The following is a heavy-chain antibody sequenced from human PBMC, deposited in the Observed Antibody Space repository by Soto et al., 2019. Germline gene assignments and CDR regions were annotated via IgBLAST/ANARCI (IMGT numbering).Heavy chain of an antibody. V-gene: IGHV3-30*18. CDR2: ISYDGSNK. J-gene: IGHJ6*02. CDR3: AKVLCCSCPHYGRSF. D-gene: IGHD2-2*01. Sequence: PGGTLRLSCAASGFTFSSYGMHWVRQAPGKGLEWVAVISYDGSNKYYADSVKGRFTISRDNSKNTLYLQMNSLRAEDTAVYYCAKVLCCSCPHYGRSFWARGSTVTGSS. CDR1: GFTFSSYG.